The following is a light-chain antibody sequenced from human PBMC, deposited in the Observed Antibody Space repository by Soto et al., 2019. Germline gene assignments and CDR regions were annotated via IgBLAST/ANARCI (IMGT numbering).Light chain of an antibody. Sequence: QSVLTQPRSVSGSPGQSVTISCTGTSSDVGAYNSVPWYQQHPGKAPKLVIFDVSQRPSGVPDRFSGSKSGSTASLTISGLQPEDEADYYCCSYGGSFYVIGTGTKVTVL. CDR1: SSDVGAYNS. CDR3: CSYGGSFYV. J-gene: IGLJ1*01. V-gene: IGLV2-11*01. CDR2: DVS.